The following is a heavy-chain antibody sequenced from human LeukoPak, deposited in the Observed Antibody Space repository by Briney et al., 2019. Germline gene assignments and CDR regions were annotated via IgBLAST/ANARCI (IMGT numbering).Heavy chain of an antibody. CDR1: GYTFTGYY. CDR3: ARASYYYDSSGYPGYYFDY. Sequence: VASMKVSCKASGYTFTGYYMNWVRQAPGQGLEWMGWISPNSGGTNYAQKFQGRVTMTRDTSISTAYMELSRLRSDDTAVYYCARASYYYDSSGYPGYYFDYWGQGTLVTVSS. J-gene: IGHJ4*02. CDR2: ISPNSGGT. D-gene: IGHD3-22*01. V-gene: IGHV1-2*02.